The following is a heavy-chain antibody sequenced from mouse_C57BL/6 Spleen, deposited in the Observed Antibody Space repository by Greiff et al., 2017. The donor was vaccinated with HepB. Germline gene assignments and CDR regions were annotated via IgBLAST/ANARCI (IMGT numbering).Heavy chain of an antibody. CDR1: GFTFSNYW. V-gene: IGHV6-3*01. Sequence: EVKVEESGGGLVQPGGSMKLSCVASGFTFSNYWMNWVRQSPEKGLEWVAQIRLKSDNYATHYAESVKGRFTISRDDSKSSVYLQMNNLRAEDTGIYYCTGSYYALYAMDYWGQGTSVTVSS. CDR3: TGSYYALYAMDY. D-gene: IGHD2-10*01. J-gene: IGHJ4*01. CDR2: IRLKSDNYAT.